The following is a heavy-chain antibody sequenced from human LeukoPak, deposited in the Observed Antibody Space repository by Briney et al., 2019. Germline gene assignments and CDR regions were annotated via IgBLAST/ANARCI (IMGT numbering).Heavy chain of an antibody. V-gene: IGHV4-34*01. CDR1: GGSFSGYY. Sequence: SETLSLTCAVSGGSFSGYYWSWIRQPPGKGLEWIGEINHSGSTNYNPSLKSRVTISVDTSKNRFSLKLSSVTAADTAVYYCARLPVTMVRGVIMSYYYYYMDVWGKGTTVTVSS. D-gene: IGHD3-10*01. J-gene: IGHJ6*03. CDR2: INHSGST. CDR3: ARLPVTMVRGVIMSYYYYYMDV.